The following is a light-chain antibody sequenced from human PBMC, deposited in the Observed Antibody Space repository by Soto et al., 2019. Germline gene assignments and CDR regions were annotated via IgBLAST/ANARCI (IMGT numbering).Light chain of an antibody. J-gene: IGKJ1*01. CDR3: LQYNSYPWT. CDR1: QGISNY. V-gene: IGKV1-17*03. Sequence: DIQMTQSPSAMSASVGDRVTITCRASQGISNYLDWFQQKPGKVPKRLIYAASSLQSGVPSRFSGSGYWTDFTLTISSLQYEDFANFYCLQYNSYPWTFDQGTRLEIK. CDR2: AAS.